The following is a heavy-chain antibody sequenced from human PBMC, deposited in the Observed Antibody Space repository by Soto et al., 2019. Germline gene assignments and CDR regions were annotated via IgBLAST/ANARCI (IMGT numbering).Heavy chain of an antibody. CDR1: GFTFNTYA. Sequence: PGGSLRLSCAASGFTFNTYAMTWVRQAPGEGLQWVSAISSSGDNTFYADFVKGRFTISRDNSKSSLYLQMNRLTAEDTAVYYCARDIRGADWGQGTLVTVSS. CDR2: ISSSGDNT. CDR3: ARDIRGAD. V-gene: IGHV3-23*01. J-gene: IGHJ4*02. D-gene: IGHD3-10*01.